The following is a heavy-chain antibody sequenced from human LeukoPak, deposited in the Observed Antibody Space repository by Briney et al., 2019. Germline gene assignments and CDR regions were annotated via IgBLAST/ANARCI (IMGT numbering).Heavy chain of an antibody. J-gene: IGHJ6*02. CDR2: ISYDGSNK. CDR1: GFTFSSYA. V-gene: IGHV3-30-3*01. D-gene: IGHD6-13*01. CDR3: ARVGQQLDRGYYYYGMDV. Sequence: PGRSLRLSCAASGFTFSSYAMHWVRHAPGKGLEWVAVISYDGSNKYYADSVKGRFTISRDNSKNTLYLQMNSLRAEDTAVYYCARVGQQLDRGYYYYGMDVWGQGTTVTVSS.